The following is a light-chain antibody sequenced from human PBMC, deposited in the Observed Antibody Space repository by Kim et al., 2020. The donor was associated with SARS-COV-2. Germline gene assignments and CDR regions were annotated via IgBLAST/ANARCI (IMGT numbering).Light chain of an antibody. Sequence: DIQMTQSPPSLSASIGDRVTITCQASLTINKYLNWYQQKPGKAPKLVIYDASKLEIGVPSRFSGSGSGTDFTFTITSLQPEDIATYYCQQYDNFPFTFGQGTKLEI. CDR3: QQYDNFPFT. CDR2: DAS. J-gene: IGKJ2*01. V-gene: IGKV1-33*01. CDR1: LTINKY.